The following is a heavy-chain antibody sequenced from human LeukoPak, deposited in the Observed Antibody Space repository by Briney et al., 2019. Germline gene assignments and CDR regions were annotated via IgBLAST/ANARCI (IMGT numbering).Heavy chain of an antibody. CDR2: IYYSGGT. J-gene: IGHJ5*02. D-gene: IGHD3-10*01. Sequence: SETLSLTCTVSGGSISSYYWSWIRQPPGKGLEWIGYIYYSGGTNYNPSLKGRVTISVDTSKNQFSLKLSSVTAADTAVYYCARGSYGSGSYLGLNWFDPWGQGTLVTVSS. CDR3: ARGSYGSGSYLGLNWFDP. V-gene: IGHV4-59*01. CDR1: GGSISSYY.